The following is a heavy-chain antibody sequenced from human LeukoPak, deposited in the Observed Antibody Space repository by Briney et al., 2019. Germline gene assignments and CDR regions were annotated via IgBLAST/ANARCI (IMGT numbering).Heavy chain of an antibody. V-gene: IGHV1-18*01. Sequence: ASVKVSCKASGYTFTTYGISWVRQAPGQGLEWMGWISPYNGNTKYAQKVQGRVTMTTDTSTSTAYMELRSLRSDDTAVYYCARDQTQIWFGEGLWYFDYWGQGTLVTVSS. CDR3: ARDQTQIWFGEGLWYFDY. D-gene: IGHD3-10*01. CDR2: ISPYNGNT. J-gene: IGHJ4*02. CDR1: GYTFTTYG.